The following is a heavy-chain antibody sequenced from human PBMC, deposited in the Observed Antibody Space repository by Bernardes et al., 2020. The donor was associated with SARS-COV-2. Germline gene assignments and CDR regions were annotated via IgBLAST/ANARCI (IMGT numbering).Heavy chain of an antibody. J-gene: IGHJ5*02. CDR3: ARGRPHPLTYYYDSSGYRPFDP. D-gene: IGHD3-22*01. CDR2: INHSGST. CDR1: GGSFSGYY. V-gene: IGHV4-34*01. Sequence: SETLSLTCAVYGGSFSGYYWSWIRQPPGKGLEWIGEINHSGSTNYNPSLKSRVTISVDTSKNQFSLKLSSVTAADTAVYYCARGRPHPLTYYYDSSGYRPFDPWGQGTLVTVSS.